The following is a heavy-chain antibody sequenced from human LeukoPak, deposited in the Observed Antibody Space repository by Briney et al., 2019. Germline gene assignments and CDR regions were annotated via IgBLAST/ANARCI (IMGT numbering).Heavy chain of an antibody. CDR2: IYPKSGVT. CDR3: ATIEGGAGTD. CDR1: GYTFTDYY. Sequence: AASVKVSCKASGYTFTDYYIHWVRQAPGQGLEWMGYIYPKSGVTNYAQKFQGRVTMTRDTSITTAYMELTRLTSDDTAVYSCATIEGGAGTDWGQGTLVTVSS. J-gene: IGHJ4*02. V-gene: IGHV1-2*02. D-gene: IGHD6-19*01.